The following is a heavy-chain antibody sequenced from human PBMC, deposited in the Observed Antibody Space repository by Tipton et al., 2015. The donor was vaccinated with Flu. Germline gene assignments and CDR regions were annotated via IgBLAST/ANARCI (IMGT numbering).Heavy chain of an antibody. Sequence: TLSLTCTVSGGSISSSSYYWGWIRQPPGKGLEWIGSIYYSGSTYYNPSLKSRVTISVDTSKNQFSLKLSSVTAADTAVYYCARESRLPYFDYWGQGTLVTVSS. D-gene: IGHD5-12*01. CDR2: IYYSGST. CDR1: GGSISSSSYY. V-gene: IGHV4-39*07. CDR3: ARESRLPYFDY. J-gene: IGHJ4*02.